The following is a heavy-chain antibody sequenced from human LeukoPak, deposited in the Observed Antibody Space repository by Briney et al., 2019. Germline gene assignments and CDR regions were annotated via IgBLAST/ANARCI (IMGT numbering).Heavy chain of an antibody. D-gene: IGHD2-2*01. V-gene: IGHV1-69*13. CDR3: ARDIVVVPAANWFDP. CDR1: GGTFSSYA. Sequence: SVKVSCKASGGTFSSYAISWVRQAPGQGLEWMGGIIPIFGTANCAQKFQGRVTITADESTSTAYMELSSLRSEDTAVYYCARDIVVVPAANWFDPWGQGTLVTVSS. CDR2: IIPIFGTA. J-gene: IGHJ5*02.